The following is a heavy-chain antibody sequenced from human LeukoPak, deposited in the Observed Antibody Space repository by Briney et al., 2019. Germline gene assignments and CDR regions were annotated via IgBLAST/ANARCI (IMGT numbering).Heavy chain of an antibody. CDR3: ARGAIAAAGNGGDY. V-gene: IGHV3-21*01. CDR2: ISSSSSYI. D-gene: IGHD6-13*01. CDR1: GFTFSSYI. Sequence: GGSLRLSCAASGFTFSSYIMNWVRQAPGKGLEWVSSISSSSSYIYYADSVKGRFTISRDNAKNSLYLQMNSLRAEDTAVYYCARGAIAAAGNGGDYWGQGTLVTVSS. J-gene: IGHJ4*02.